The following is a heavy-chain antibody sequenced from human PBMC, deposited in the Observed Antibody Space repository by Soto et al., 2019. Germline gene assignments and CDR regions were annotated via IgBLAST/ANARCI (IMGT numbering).Heavy chain of an antibody. CDR2: IYYSGST. CDR3: ARVDTGHIVVVTAYGWYFDL. V-gene: IGHV4-61*01. Sequence: QVQLQESGPGLVKPSETLSLTCTVSGGSVSSGSYYWSWIRQPPGKGLEWIGYIYYSGSTNYNPYLKSRFTISVDTSKNQFSLKLSSVTAADTAVYDCARVDTGHIVVVTAYGWYFDLWGRGTLVTVSS. D-gene: IGHD2-21*02. J-gene: IGHJ2*01. CDR1: GGSVSSGSYY.